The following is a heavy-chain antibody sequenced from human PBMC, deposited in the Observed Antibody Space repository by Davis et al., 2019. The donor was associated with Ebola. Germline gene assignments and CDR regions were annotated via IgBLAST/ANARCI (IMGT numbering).Heavy chain of an antibody. D-gene: IGHD2-8*01. V-gene: IGHV3-7*01. CDR2: IKEDESVK. J-gene: IGHJ4*02. CDR3: ARLMRMYAWYSDY. CDR1: GFIFSGYW. Sequence: GESLKISCAASGFIFSGYWMSWVRQTPERGLEFVANIKEDESVKNYLESVKGRFTISRDNAKNSVYLQMNSLRDEDTAMYHCARLMRMYAWYSDYWGQGTLVTVSS.